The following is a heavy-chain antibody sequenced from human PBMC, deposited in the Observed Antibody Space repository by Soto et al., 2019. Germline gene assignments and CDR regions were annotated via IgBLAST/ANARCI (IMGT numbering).Heavy chain of an antibody. J-gene: IGHJ4*02. CDR3: TTDPRKGVVTGETHVY. CDR2: IKTNTDGGTT. CDR1: GFTFSNAW. V-gene: IGHV3-15*07. D-gene: IGHD3-3*01. Sequence: EVQLVESGGGLVKPGGSLRLSCAASGFTFSNAWMNWVRQAPGKGLEWVGRIKTNTDGGTTDYAAPVKGRFSISRDDSKNTMYLQMNSLKTEDTAMYYCTTDPRKGVVTGETHVYWGQGTLVTVSS.